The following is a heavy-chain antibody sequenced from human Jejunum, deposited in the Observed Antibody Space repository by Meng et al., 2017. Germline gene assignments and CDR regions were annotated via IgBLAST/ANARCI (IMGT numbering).Heavy chain of an antibody. CDR3: ARDRDILTGFFYYGMDV. J-gene: IGHJ6*02. Sequence: GESLKISCAASGFTVSSNYMSWVRQAPGKGLEWVSVIYSGGNTYYADSVKGRFTISRDNSKNTLYLEMNSLRSEDTAVYYCARDRDILTGFFYYGMDVWGQGTTVTVSS. D-gene: IGHD3-9*01. CDR1: GFTVSSNY. V-gene: IGHV3-66*02. CDR2: IYSGGNT.